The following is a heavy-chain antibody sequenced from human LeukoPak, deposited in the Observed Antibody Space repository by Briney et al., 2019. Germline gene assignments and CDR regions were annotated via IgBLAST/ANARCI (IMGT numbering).Heavy chain of an antibody. D-gene: IGHD3-10*01. CDR2: IKSNAAGGTT. CDR1: GFTFSDAW. V-gene: IGHV3-15*01. J-gene: IGHJ4*02. CDR3: CTEYYGSANFNY. Sequence: PGGSLRLPCVGSGFTFSDAWMCWVRQAPGKGLEWIGRIKSNAAGGTTDYAAPLKGRFTISRDDSKNTLFLQMNSLKTEDTAVYYCCTEYYGSANFNYWGQGTLVTVSS.